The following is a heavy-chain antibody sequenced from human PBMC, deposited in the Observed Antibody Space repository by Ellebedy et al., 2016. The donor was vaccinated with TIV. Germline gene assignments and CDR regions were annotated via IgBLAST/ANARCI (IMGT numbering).Heavy chain of an antibody. CDR1: GGSFSGYY. D-gene: IGHD3-10*01. J-gene: IGHJ6*02. CDR3: ARWARGIWFGEPQHGMDV. CDR2: INHSGST. V-gene: IGHV4-34*01. Sequence: MPSETLSLTCAVYGGSFSGYYWSWIRQPPGKGLEWIGEINHSGSTNYNPSLKSRVTVSVDTSKNQFSLKLSSVTAADTAVYYCARWARGIWFGEPQHGMDVWGQGTTVTVSS.